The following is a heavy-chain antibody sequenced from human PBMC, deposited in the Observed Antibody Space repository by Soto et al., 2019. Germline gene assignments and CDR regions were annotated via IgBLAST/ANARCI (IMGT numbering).Heavy chain of an antibody. Sequence: QVQLVESGGGVVQPGRSLRLSCAASGFTFSSYGMHWVRQAPGKGLEWVAVISDDGSNKYYADSVKGQFTISRDKSKNTLYRHMHSLRAEDAAVYYCAKGGDYRDWLDIWGQGTMVTVSS. CDR3: AKGGDYRDWLDI. J-gene: IGHJ3*02. CDR2: ISDDGSNK. CDR1: GFTFSSYG. V-gene: IGHV3-30*18. D-gene: IGHD4-17*01.